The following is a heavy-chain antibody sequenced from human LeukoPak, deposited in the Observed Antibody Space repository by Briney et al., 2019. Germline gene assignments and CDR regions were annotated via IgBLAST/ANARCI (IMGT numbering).Heavy chain of an antibody. J-gene: IGHJ6*02. CDR3: AREKRSYCSSTSCYSTPNRYGMDV. V-gene: IGHV4-34*01. Sequence: SETLSLTCAVYGGSFSGYYWSWIRQPPGKGLEWIGEINHSGSTNYNPSLKSRVTISVDTSKNQFSLKLSSVTAADTAVYYCAREKRSYCSSTSCYSTPNRYGMDVWGQGTTVTVSS. D-gene: IGHD2-2*01. CDR1: GGSFSGYY. CDR2: INHSGST.